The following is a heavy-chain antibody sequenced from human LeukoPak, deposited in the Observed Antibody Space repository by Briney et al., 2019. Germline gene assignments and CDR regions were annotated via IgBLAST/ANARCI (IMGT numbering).Heavy chain of an antibody. CDR3: ARVSPFGDYDDY. J-gene: IGHJ4*02. Sequence: GGSLRLSCAASGFTFSDYYMSWIRQAPGEGLEWVSYISSSGSTIYYADSVKGRFTISRDNAKNSLYLQMNSLRAEDTAVYYCARVSPFGDYDDYWGQGTLVTVSS. CDR1: GFTFSDYY. CDR2: ISSSGSTI. D-gene: IGHD4-17*01. V-gene: IGHV3-11*01.